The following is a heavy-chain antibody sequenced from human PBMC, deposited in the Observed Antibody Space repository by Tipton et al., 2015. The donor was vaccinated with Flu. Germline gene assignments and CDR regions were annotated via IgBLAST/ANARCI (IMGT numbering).Heavy chain of an antibody. CDR3: ATCLYCSSTESGIYYMDV. V-gene: IGHV1-18*04. CDR2: ISAYNGNT. J-gene: IGHJ6*03. Sequence: QVQLVQSGAEVKKPGASVKVSCKASGYTFTSYGISWVRQAPGQGLEWMGWISAYNGNTNYAQKLQGRVTMTTDTSTSTAYMELRSLRSDDTAVYYCATCLYCSSTESGIYYMDVWGKGTTVTVSS. D-gene: IGHD2-2*01. CDR1: GYTFTSYG.